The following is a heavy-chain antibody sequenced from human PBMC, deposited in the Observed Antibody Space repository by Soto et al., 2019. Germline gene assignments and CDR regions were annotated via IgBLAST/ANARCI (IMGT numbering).Heavy chain of an antibody. D-gene: IGHD1-26*01. J-gene: IGHJ4*02. CDR2: IYYSGST. CDR3: AMEGGIVGATAADY. Sequence: QVQLQESGPGLVKPSQTLSLTCTVSGGSISSGGYYWSWIRQHPGKGLEWIGYIYYSGSTYYNPSLKSRVTIXXXTXXNQFSLKLSSVTAADTAVYYCAMEGGIVGATAADYWGQGTLVTVSS. CDR1: GGSISSGGYY. V-gene: IGHV4-31*03.